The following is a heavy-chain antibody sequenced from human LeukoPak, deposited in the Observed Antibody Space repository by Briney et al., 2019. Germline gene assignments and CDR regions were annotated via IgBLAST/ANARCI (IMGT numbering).Heavy chain of an antibody. D-gene: IGHD5-24*01. Sequence: GGSLRLSCAVSGFTFSDYYMSWVRQAPGKGLEWVSSISSSSSYIYYADSVKGRFTISRDNAKNSLYLQMSSLRAEDTALYYCARVRDGYTSMPFDSWGQGTLVTVSS. CDR3: ARVRDGYTSMPFDS. CDR1: GFTFSDYY. CDR2: ISSSSSYI. J-gene: IGHJ4*02. V-gene: IGHV3-21*01.